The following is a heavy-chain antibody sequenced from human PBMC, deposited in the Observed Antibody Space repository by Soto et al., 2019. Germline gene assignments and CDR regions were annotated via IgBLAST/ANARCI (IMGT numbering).Heavy chain of an antibody. CDR3: ARDLAYYYDSSGYSFDY. D-gene: IGHD3-22*01. CDR1: GFTFSSYS. V-gene: IGHV3-21*01. CDR2: ISSSSYI. J-gene: IGHJ4*02. Sequence: PGGSLRLSCAASGFTFSSYSMNWVRQAPGKGLEWVSSISSSSYIYYADSVKGRFTISRDNAKNSLYLQMNSLRAEDTAVYYCARDLAYYYDSSGYSFDYWGQRTLVTVSS.